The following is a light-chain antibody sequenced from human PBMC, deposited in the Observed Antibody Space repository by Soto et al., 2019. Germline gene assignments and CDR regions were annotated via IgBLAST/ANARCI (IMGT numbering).Light chain of an antibody. V-gene: IGKV3-15*01. CDR3: QQYNNWPFIT. CDR2: GAS. CDR1: QSVSGW. J-gene: IGKJ5*01. Sequence: TQSPSSLSASVGDTVTIHCRASQSVSGWLAWYQQKPGQAPRLLIYGASSRATGIPARFSGSGSGTEFTLTISSLQSEDFAVYYCQQYNNWPFITFGQGTRLEIK.